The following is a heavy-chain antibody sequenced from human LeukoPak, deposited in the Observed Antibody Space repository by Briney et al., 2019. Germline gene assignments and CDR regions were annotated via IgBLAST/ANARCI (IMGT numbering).Heavy chain of an antibody. CDR1: GFTFSNAW. D-gene: IGHD2-15*01. V-gene: IGHV3-15*01. CDR2: IKSKTDGGTT. Sequence: GGSLRLSCAASGFTFSNAWMSWVRQAPGKGLEWVGRIKSKTDGGTTDYAAHVKGRFTISRDDSKNTLYLQMNSLRAEDTAVYYCARTVVVAAKVGSDYWGQGTLVTVSS. J-gene: IGHJ4*02. CDR3: ARTVVVAAKVGSDY.